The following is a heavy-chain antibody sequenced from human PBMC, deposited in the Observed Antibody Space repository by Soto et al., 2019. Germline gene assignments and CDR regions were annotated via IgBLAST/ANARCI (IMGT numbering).Heavy chain of an antibody. Sequence: EVQLVESGGGLVQPGGSLRLSCAASGFTLSDYSMHWVRQAAGKGLEYVSAISYKGDTTYYANSVKGRFTISRDNSKNTLYLQMGSLRAEDMAVYHCARVSGLGQAAFDIWGQGTMVTVSS. J-gene: IGHJ3*02. V-gene: IGHV3-64*01. CDR3: ARVSGLGQAAFDI. CDR2: ISYKGDTT. CDR1: GFTLSDYS. D-gene: IGHD1-1*01.